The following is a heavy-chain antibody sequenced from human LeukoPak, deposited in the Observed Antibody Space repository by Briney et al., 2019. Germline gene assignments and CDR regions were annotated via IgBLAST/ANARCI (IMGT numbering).Heavy chain of an antibody. CDR1: GYTFTGYY. Sequence: ASVKVSCKASGYTFTGYYMHWVRQAPGQGLEWVGWINPDSGGTNYAQKFQGRVTMTRDTTISTTYMDQSRLRSDDNTVYYCATGMVYYYYYMDVWGKGTTVTISS. CDR2: INPDSGGT. V-gene: IGHV1-2*02. J-gene: IGHJ6*03. CDR3: ATGMVYYYYYMDV. D-gene: IGHD2-8*01.